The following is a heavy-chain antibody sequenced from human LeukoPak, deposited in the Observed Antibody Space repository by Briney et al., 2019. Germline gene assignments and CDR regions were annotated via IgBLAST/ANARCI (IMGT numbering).Heavy chain of an antibody. V-gene: IGHV7-4-1*02. CDR3: ARVVHPYDYESSGLTYDAFDI. CDR1: GYTFTSYS. CDR2: INTNTGDP. D-gene: IGHD3-22*01. Sequence: ASVKVSCKASGYTFTSYSMNWVRQALGQGLEWLARINTNTGDPTYAQGFTGRFVFSLDTSVNTAYLQISSLKAEDTAVYYCARVVHPYDYESSGLTYDAFDIWGQGTMVTVSS. J-gene: IGHJ3*02.